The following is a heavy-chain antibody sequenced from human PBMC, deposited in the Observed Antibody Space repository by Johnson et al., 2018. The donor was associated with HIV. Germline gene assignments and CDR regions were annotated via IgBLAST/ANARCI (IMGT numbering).Heavy chain of an antibody. CDR1: GFTFSSYA. D-gene: IGHD3-22*01. V-gene: IGHV3-30-3*01. J-gene: IGHJ3*02. CDR2: ISYDGSNK. Sequence: QVQLVESGGGVVQPGRSLRLSCAASGFTFSSYAMHWVRQAPGKGLEWVAVISYDGSNKYYAESVKGRFTISRDNSKNTLFLKMNSLRAEDTAVYYCARGSSGRRDDVFDIWGQGTMVTVSS. CDR3: ARGSSGRRDDVFDI.